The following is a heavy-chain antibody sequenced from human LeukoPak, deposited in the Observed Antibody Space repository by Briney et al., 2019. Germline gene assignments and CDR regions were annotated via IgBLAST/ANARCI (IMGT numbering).Heavy chain of an antibody. J-gene: IGHJ4*02. V-gene: IGHV3-21*01. CDR2: ISSSSSSYI. CDR3: ARDLDYYGSGALDY. D-gene: IGHD3-10*01. Sequence: GGSLRLSCAASGFTFSSYSMNWVRQAPGKGLEWVSSISSSSSSYIYYVDSVKGRFTISRDNAKNSLYLQMNSLRAEDTAVYYCARDLDYYGSGALDYWGQGTLVTVSS. CDR1: GFTFSSYS.